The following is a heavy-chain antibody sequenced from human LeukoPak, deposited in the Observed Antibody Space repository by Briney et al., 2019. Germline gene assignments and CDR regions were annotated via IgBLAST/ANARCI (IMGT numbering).Heavy chain of an antibody. V-gene: IGHV1-46*01. CDR1: GYTFSSYD. D-gene: IGHD5-24*01. CDR2: INPSGTGT. CDR3: ATDHSMANTAWWFDP. J-gene: IGHJ5*02. Sequence: ASLKLSCNASGYTFSSYDINWVRQAPGQGLEWMGVINPSGTGTSYAQKFQGRITMSRDTSTSTVYMELSSLRSEDAAFYYCATDHSMANTAWWFDPWGQGTLVTVSS.